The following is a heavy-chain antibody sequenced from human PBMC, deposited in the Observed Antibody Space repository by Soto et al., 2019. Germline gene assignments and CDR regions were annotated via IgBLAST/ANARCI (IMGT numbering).Heavy chain of an antibody. Sequence: QVQLVQSGDEVKKPGASVKVSCKASGYAFSNYGISWVRQAPGQGLHWMGWISAHNGDNLYAHTLQGRVTMTIDTSTSTAYMDLRSLRFDATAMYYCVRDWQLSPWGQGTLVTVSS. CDR3: VRDWQLSP. CDR1: GYAFSNYG. D-gene: IGHD5-18*01. J-gene: IGHJ5*02. CDR2: ISAHNGDN. V-gene: IGHV1-18*04.